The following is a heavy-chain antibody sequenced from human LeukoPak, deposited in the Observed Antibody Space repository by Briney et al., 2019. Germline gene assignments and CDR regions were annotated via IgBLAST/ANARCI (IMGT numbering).Heavy chain of an antibody. V-gene: IGHV4-59*08. Sequence: SETLSLTCTVSGGSISSYYWSWIRQPPGKGLEWIGYIYYSGSTNYNPSLKSRVTISVDTSKNQFSLKLSSVTAADTAVYYCARVTGGGVAYGMDVWGQGTTVTVSS. D-gene: IGHD3-3*01. CDR1: GGSISSYY. CDR2: IYYSGST. CDR3: ARVTGGGVAYGMDV. J-gene: IGHJ6*02.